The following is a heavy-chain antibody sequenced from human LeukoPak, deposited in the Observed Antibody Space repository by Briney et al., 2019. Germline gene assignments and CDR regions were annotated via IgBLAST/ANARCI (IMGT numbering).Heavy chain of an antibody. J-gene: IGHJ4*02. Sequence: GGSLRLSCAASGLTFSSHEMNWVRQAPGKGLEWVSYISRSGSTIYYAHSVKGRFTISRDNAKNSLYLQMNGLRAEDTAVYYCARDVGAVLGEVYFDYWGQGTLVTVSS. D-gene: IGHD3-16*01. CDR3: ARDVGAVLGEVYFDY. V-gene: IGHV3-48*03. CDR2: ISRSGSTI. CDR1: GLTFSSHE.